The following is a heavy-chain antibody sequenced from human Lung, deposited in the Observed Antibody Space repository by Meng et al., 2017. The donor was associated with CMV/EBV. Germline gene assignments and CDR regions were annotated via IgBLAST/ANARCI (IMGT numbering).Heavy chain of an antibody. CDR2: ISGNSGFI. J-gene: IGHJ6*02. D-gene: IGHD2-21*02. V-gene: IGHV3-9*01. Sequence: GGSLRLSCAASGFTFDDFAMHWVRQSPGEGLEWVSGISGNSGFIGYADSVKGRFTISRDNARKSLSLEINTLRVEDTALYYCVKGGGEKVTFDAMDVWGQGTTVTVSS. CDR3: VKGGGEKVTFDAMDV. CDR1: GFTFDDFA.